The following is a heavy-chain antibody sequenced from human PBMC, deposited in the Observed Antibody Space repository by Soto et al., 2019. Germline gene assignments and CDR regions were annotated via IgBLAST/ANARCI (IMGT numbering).Heavy chain of an antibody. CDR3: TKEMRRHGIRHGKYCSSTSFYAGLDY. CDR1: GFTFDDYA. D-gene: IGHD2-2*01. CDR2: ICWNSGSI. V-gene: IGHV3-9*01. Sequence: EVQLVESGGGLVQPGRSLRLSCAASGFTFDDYAMHWVRQAPGKGLEWVSGICWNSGSIGYADSVKGRFTISRDKAKNSVYLQMNSLRDEDTDLYYCTKEMRRHGIRHGKYCSSTSFYAGLDYWGQGTLVTVSS. J-gene: IGHJ4*02.